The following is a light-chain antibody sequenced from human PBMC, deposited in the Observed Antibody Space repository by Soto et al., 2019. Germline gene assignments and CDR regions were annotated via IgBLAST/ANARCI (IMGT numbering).Light chain of an antibody. J-gene: IGKJ3*01. V-gene: IGKV1-39*01. CDR1: QNITTY. Sequence: DMQMTHSPSSLSASVGSRATITCRASQNITTYLSWYQQRPGKVPKLLIYAASSLQSGVPSRFSGSGSGTDFTLTIRSLQPEDFATYYCQQSYSTFTFGPGTKVDIK. CDR3: QQSYSTFT. CDR2: AAS.